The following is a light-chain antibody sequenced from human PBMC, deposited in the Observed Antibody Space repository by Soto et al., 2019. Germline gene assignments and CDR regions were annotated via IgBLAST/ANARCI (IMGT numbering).Light chain of an antibody. CDR3: MQALQTPLT. CDR2: FGS. J-gene: IGKJ4*01. Sequence: DIGMTQSPLSLPLTPGEPATNFLRFSQSLRHSNGYYCLVWYLLKPGQSPQLLIYFGSYRAPGVPDRISGSGSGTDFTLKISRVEAADVELYYCMQALQTPLTFGGGTMVEIK. V-gene: IGKV2-28*01. CDR1: QSLRHSNGYYC.